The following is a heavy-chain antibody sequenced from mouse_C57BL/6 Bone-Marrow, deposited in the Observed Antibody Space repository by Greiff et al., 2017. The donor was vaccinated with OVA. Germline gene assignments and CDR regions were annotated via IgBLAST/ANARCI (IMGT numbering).Heavy chain of an antibody. D-gene: IGHD4-1*01. CDR2: IWSGGST. Sequence: VKLMESGPGLVQPSQSLSITCTVSGFSLTSYGVHWVRQSPGKGLEWLGVIWSGGSTDYNAAFISRLSISKDNSKSQVFFKMNSLQADDTAIYYCARRRIHWSYYYAMDYWGQGTSVTVSS. J-gene: IGHJ4*01. CDR1: GFSLTSYG. V-gene: IGHV2-2*01. CDR3: ARRRIHWSYYYAMDY.